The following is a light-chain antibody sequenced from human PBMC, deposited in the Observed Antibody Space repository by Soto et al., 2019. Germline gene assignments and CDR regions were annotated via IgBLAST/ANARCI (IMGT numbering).Light chain of an antibody. Sequence: MTQSPATLSVSPVGRVTLSCIASHIIRTNLALYRQKPGQPPQLAIYSASTRESGVPERLTGSGSGKDLTIPISSLQAEDVDVYYCQQYHSSPVTFGQGTGLEIK. CDR3: QQYHSSPVT. J-gene: IGKJ5*01. CDR2: SAS. CDR1: HIIRTN. V-gene: IGKV4-1*01.